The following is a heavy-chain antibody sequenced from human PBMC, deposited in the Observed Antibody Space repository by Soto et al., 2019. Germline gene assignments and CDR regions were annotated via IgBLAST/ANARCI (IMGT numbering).Heavy chain of an antibody. CDR2: INSDGSST. J-gene: IGHJ4*02. CDR3: ARDGNEERWLQPFDY. Sequence: EVQLVESGGGLVQPGGSLRLSCAASGFTFSRYWMHWFRQAPGKGLVWVSRINSDGSSTSYADSVKGRFTISRDNAKNTLYLQMNSLRAEDTAVYYCARDGNEERWLQPFDYWGQGTLVTVSS. CDR1: GFTFSRYW. D-gene: IGHD5-12*01. V-gene: IGHV3-74*01.